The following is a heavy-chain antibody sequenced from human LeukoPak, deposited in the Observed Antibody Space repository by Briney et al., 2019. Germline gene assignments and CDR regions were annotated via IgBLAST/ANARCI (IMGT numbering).Heavy chain of an antibody. J-gene: IGHJ4*02. V-gene: IGHV1-46*01. D-gene: IGHD3-10*01. CDR3: ARDPLRFGELLGYFDY. Sequence: ASVKVSCKASGYIFTSYYMHWVRQAPGQGLKWMGIINPSGGSTSYAQKFQGRVTMTTDTSTSTAYMELRSLRSDDTAVYYCARDPLRFGELLGYFDYWGQGTLVTVSS. CDR1: GYIFTSYY. CDR2: INPSGGST.